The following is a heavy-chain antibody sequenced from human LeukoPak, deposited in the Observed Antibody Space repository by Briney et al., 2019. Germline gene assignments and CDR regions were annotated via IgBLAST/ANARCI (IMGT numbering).Heavy chain of an antibody. D-gene: IGHD4-17*01. J-gene: IGHJ4*02. V-gene: IGHV3-23*01. CDR3: ANRDHHGDYEVY. Sequence: GGSLRLSCAASGFTFSSYAMSWVRQAPGKGLEWVSAISANGGTTYYADSVKGRFTISRDNSRNTLFLHMNTLGAEDTAVYYCANRDHHGDYEVYWGQGTLVTVSS. CDR1: GFTFSSYA. CDR2: ISANGGTT.